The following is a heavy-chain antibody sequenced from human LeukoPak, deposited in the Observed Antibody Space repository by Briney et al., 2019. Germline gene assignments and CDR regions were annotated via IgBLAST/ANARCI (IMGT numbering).Heavy chain of an antibody. J-gene: IGHJ4*02. CDR1: GYSISSGYY. V-gene: IGHV4-38-2*02. Sequence: SETLSLTCTVSGYSISSGYYWGWIRQPPGKGLEWIGSIYHSGSTYYNPSLKSRVTISVDTSKNQFSLKLSSVTAADTAVYYCARERVQAAIDYWGQGSLVTVSS. CDR2: IYHSGST. D-gene: IGHD2-2*01. CDR3: ARERVQAAIDY.